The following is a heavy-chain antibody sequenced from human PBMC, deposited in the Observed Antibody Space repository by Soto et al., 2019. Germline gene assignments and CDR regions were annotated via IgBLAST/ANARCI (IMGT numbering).Heavy chain of an antibody. CDR3: ARSDTAMANDY. J-gene: IGHJ4*02. V-gene: IGHV3-33*01. CDR1: GFTFSSYG. Sequence: GGALRLSCAAPGFTFSSYGMHWVRQAPGKGLEWVAVIWYDGSNKYYADSVKGRFTISRDNSKNTLYLQMNSLRAEDTAVYYCARSDTAMANDYWGQGTLVTV. CDR2: IWYDGSNK. D-gene: IGHD5-18*01.